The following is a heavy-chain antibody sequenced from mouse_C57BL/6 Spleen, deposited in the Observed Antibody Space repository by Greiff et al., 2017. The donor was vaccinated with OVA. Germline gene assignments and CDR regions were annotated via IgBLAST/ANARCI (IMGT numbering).Heavy chain of an antibody. CDR3: ALVGNYYGSWAY. CDR1: GFSLTSYG. Sequence: QVQLKESGPGLVQPSQSLSITCTVSGFSLTSYGVHWVRQSPGKGLEWLGVIWSGGSTAYNAAFISRLSISKDNSKSQVFFKMNSLQADDTAIYDCALVGNYYGSWAYWGQGTLVTVSA. D-gene: IGHD1-1*01. CDR2: IWSGGST. V-gene: IGHV2-2*01. J-gene: IGHJ3*01.